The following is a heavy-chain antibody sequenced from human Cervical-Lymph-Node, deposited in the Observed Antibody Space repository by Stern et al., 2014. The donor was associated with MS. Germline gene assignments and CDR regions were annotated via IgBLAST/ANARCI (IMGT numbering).Heavy chain of an antibody. CDR3: VTREGGSRDYELLYRYGMDV. Sequence: VQLVPSGAEVKKPGASVRVSCKVSGDSLTELYMHWVRQAPGKGLEWMGGFDPEYGETIYAPQFQGRVTVTEDTSADTAYMEMSSLRSDDTAVYYCVTREGGSRDYELLYRYGMDVWGQGTTVSVSS. CDR2: FDPEYGET. D-gene: IGHD2-2*02. V-gene: IGHV1-24*01. J-gene: IGHJ6*02. CDR1: GDSLTELY.